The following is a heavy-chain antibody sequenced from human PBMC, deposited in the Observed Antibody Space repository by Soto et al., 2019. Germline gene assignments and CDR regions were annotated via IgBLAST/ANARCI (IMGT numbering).Heavy chain of an antibody. Sequence: EVQLVETGGGLIQPGGSLRLSCAAYGFTVSSNYMSWVRQAPGTGLEWVSVIYSGGSTYYADSVKGRFTISRDNSKNTLYLQMNSLRAEDTAVYYCARDQLQRYSSSWTYGMDVWVQGTTVTVSS. D-gene: IGHD6-13*01. CDR1: GFTVSSNY. CDR2: IYSGGST. CDR3: ARDQLQRYSSSWTYGMDV. J-gene: IGHJ6*02. V-gene: IGHV3-53*02.